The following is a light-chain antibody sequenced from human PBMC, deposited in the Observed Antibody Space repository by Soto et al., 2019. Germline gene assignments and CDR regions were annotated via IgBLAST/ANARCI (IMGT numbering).Light chain of an antibody. CDR3: QQYNSYSWT. J-gene: IGKJ1*01. V-gene: IGKV1-5*03. CDR2: KAS. Sequence: IQSTQSPSTLSASLGDRVTVTGRASQSISSWLAWYQQKPGKAPKLLIYKASSLESGVPSRFGGSGSGAEFTLTISSLQPDDFATYYCQQYNSYSWTFGQGTKVDI. CDR1: QSISSW.